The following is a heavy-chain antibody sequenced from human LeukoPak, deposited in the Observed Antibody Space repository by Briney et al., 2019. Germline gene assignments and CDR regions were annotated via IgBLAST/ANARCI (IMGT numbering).Heavy chain of an antibody. Sequence: SETLSLTCTVSGGSISSYYWSWIRQPPGKGLEWVGHIYYLGSTNYNPSLKSRVTISIDTSKNYFSLKLNSVVAADTAIYYCARDRPGSYWYFDLWGRGTLVTVSS. CDR3: ARDRPGSYWYFDL. CDR2: IYYLGST. V-gene: IGHV4-59*12. D-gene: IGHD3-10*01. J-gene: IGHJ2*01. CDR1: GGSISSYY.